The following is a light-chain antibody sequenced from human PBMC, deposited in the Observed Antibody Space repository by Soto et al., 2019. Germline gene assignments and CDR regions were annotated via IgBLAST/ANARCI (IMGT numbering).Light chain of an antibody. CDR3: SAYAGSSNV. V-gene: IGLV2-8*01. CDR1: SRDVCGCNH. J-gene: IGLJ1*01. CDR2: EVN. Sequence: QSALTQPPSASGSPGQSVATYCTGTSRDVCGCNHVSWYQQHPGKAPKLMIYEVNKRPSGVLDRFSGSKSGNTASLAVSGPQAEVEADDYCSAYAGSSNVFGTGTKVTVL.